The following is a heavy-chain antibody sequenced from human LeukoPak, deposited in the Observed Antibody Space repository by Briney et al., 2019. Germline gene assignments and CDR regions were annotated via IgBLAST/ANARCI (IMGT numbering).Heavy chain of an antibody. J-gene: IGHJ4*02. D-gene: IGHD4-17*01. V-gene: IGHV3-48*02. CDR1: GFTFSSYS. Sequence: GGSLRLSCAASGFTFSSYSMNWVRQAPGKGLEWVSYISSRSSSIYYADSVKGRFTLSRDNAKNSLYLQMNSLRDEDTAVYYCARGDYGDRDLDYWGQGTLVTVSS. CDR2: ISSRSSSI. CDR3: ARGDYGDRDLDY.